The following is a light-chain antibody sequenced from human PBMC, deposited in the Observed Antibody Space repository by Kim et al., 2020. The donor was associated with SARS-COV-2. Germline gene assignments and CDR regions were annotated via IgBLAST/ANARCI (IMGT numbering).Light chain of an antibody. CDR3: AAWDDSLNGVV. CDR1: DSNIGINT. J-gene: IGLJ2*01. V-gene: IGLV1-44*01. Sequence: ELTQPPSASGTPGQRVTISCSGSDSNIGINTVNWYQQLPKTGPKLLIYTNNRRPSGVPDRFSASKSGTSASLAISGLQSEDEADYYCAAWDDSLNGVVFGGETQLTVL. CDR2: TNN.